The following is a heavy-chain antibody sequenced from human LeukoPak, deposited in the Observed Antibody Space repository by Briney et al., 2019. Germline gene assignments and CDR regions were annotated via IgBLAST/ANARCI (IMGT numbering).Heavy chain of an antibody. J-gene: IGHJ3*02. Sequence: GGSLRLSCAASGVTFDDYTMHWVRQAPGMGLEWVSLISWDGGSTYYADSVKGRFTISRDNSKNSLYLQMNSLRTEDTALYYCAKDIGGYCSGGRCYSGGAFDSWGQWTMVTVSS. D-gene: IGHD2-15*01. V-gene: IGHV3-43*01. CDR1: GVTFDDYT. CDR3: AKDIGGYCSGGRCYSGGAFDS. CDR2: ISWDGGST.